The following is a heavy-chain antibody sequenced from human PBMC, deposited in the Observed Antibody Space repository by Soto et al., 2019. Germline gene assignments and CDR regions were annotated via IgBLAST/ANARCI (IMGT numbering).Heavy chain of an antibody. V-gene: IGHV3-30*18. Sequence: SLRLSFAASGFTFSSYGMHWVRQAPGKGLEWVAVISYDGSNKYYADSVKGRFTISRDNSKNTLYLQMNSLRAEDTAVYYCAKDAGIRFLEWLSTLDYWGQGTLVTVS. CDR1: GFTFSSYG. J-gene: IGHJ4*02. CDR3: AKDAGIRFLEWLSTLDY. D-gene: IGHD3-3*01. CDR2: ISYDGSNK.